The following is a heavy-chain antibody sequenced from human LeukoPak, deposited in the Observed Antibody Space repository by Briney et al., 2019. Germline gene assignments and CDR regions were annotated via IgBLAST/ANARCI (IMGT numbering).Heavy chain of an antibody. J-gene: IGHJ3*02. CDR3: AKGAYGSGSYSLADI. CDR2: IWYDGSNK. Sequence: PGGSLRLSCAASGFTFSSYGMHWVRQAPGKGLEWVAVIWYDGSNKYYADSVKGRFTISRDNSKNTLYLQMNSLRAEDTAVYYCAKGAYGSGSYSLADIWGQGTMVTVSS. V-gene: IGHV3-33*06. CDR1: GFTFSSYG. D-gene: IGHD3-10*01.